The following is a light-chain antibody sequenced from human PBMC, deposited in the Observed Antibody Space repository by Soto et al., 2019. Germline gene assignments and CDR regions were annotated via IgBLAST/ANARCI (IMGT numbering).Light chain of an antibody. Sequence: EIVFTPSAATVCGSPGESTNLSCRASQNIRTNLAWYQQRPGQAPSLLIYHSSITATGIPARFSGGGSGTEFFLTISSLQSEDFAVYHCQQYDSWPRTFGQRTKVDI. CDR3: QQYDSWPRT. CDR1: QNIRTN. J-gene: IGKJ1*01. CDR2: HSS. V-gene: IGKV3-15*01.